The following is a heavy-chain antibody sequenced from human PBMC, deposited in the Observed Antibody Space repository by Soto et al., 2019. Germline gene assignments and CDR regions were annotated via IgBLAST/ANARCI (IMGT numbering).Heavy chain of an antibody. CDR1: GGTFSSYT. D-gene: IGHD4-17*01. V-gene: IGHV1-69*02. CDR3: ARYGRYDAFDI. J-gene: IGHJ3*02. CDR2: IIPILGIA. Sequence: ASVKVSCKASGGTFSSYTISWVRQAPGQGLEWMGRIIPILGIANYAQKFQGRVTITADKSTSTAYMELSSLRSEDTAVYYCARYGRYDAFDIWGQGTMVTVSS.